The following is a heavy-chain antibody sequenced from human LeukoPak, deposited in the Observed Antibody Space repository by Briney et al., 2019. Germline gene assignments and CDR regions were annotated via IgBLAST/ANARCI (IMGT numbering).Heavy chain of an antibody. CDR1: GGSISSYY. V-gene: IGHV4-59*01. J-gene: IGHJ3*02. CDR3: ARGRDTGAAFDI. Sequence: SETLSPTCTVSGGSISSYYWSWIRQPPGKGLEWIGYIYYSGSTNYNPSLKSRVTISVDTSKNQFSLKLSSVTAADTAVYYCARGRDTGAAFDIWGQGTMVTVSS. CDR2: IYYSGST. D-gene: IGHD1-14*01.